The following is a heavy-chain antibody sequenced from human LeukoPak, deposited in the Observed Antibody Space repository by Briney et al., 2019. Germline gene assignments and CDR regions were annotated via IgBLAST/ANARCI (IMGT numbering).Heavy chain of an antibody. CDR1: GYGFTSYW. Sequence: GESLQISFKVSGYGFTSYWIGWVRQMPGKGLEWMGIIYPGDSDTTYSPSFQGQVTISADKSISTAYLQWSTLKASDTAMYYCARQAGTYFDYWGQGTLVTVSS. J-gene: IGHJ4*02. CDR2: IYPGDSDT. D-gene: IGHD6-19*01. V-gene: IGHV5-51*01. CDR3: ARQAGTYFDY.